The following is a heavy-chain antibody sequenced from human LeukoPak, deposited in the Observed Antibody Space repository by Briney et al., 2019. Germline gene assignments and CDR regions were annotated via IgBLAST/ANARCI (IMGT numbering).Heavy chain of an antibody. J-gene: IGHJ4*02. V-gene: IGHV3-7*01. CDR2: IKQDGSEK. CDR1: GFTFSSYW. D-gene: IGHD2-2*01. CDR3: ARDRPTYCSSTSCADPFDY. Sequence: PGGSLRLSCAASGFTFSSYWMSWVRQAPWKGLEWVANIKQDGSEKYYVDSVKGRFTISRDNAKNSLYLQMNSLRAEDTAVYYCARDRPTYCSSTSCADPFDYWGQGTLVTVSS.